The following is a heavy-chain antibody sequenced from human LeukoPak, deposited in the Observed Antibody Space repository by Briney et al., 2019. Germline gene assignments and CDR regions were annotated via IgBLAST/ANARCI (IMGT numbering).Heavy chain of an antibody. J-gene: IGHJ4*02. CDR1: GYTFTGYY. D-gene: IGHD6-19*01. V-gene: IGHV1-2*06. Sequence: GASVKVSCKASGYTFTGYYMHWVRQAPGQGLEWMGRINPNSGGTNYAQKFQGRVTMTRDTSISTAYMELSRLRSDDTAVYYCARDAGSGWPHLDYWGQGTLVTASS. CDR3: ARDAGSGWPHLDY. CDR2: INPNSGGT.